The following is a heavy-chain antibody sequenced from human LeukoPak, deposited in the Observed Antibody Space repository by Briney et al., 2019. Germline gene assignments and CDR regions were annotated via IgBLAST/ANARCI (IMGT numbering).Heavy chain of an antibody. CDR2: ISGRGGST. CDR3: AKGGYCGGTSCYFYYMDV. Sequence: GGSLRLSCAASGFTFSSYSMNWVRQAPGKGLEWVSGISGRGGSTYSADYLKGRFTISRDNSKNTLYLQMNNLRAEDTAEYYCAKGGYCGGTSCYFYYMDVWGKGTTVTVSS. D-gene: IGHD2-2*01. V-gene: IGHV3-23*01. J-gene: IGHJ6*03. CDR1: GFTFSSYS.